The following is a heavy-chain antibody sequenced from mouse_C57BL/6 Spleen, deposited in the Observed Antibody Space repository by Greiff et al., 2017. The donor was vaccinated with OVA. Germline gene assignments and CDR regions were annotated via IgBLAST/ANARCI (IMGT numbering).Heavy chain of an antibody. CDR1: GFTFSSYA. V-gene: IGHV5-4*01. CDR3: AREGDVYAMDY. J-gene: IGHJ4*01. CDR2: ISDGGSYT. Sequence: DVMLVESGGGLVKPGGSLKLSCAASGFTFSSYAMSWVRPTPEKRLEWVATISDGGSYTYYPDNVKGRFTLSRDNAKNNLYLQMSHLKSEDTAMYYCAREGDVYAMDYWGQGTSVTVSS.